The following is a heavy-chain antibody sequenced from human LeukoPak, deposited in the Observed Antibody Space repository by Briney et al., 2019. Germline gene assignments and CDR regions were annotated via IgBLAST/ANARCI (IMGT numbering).Heavy chain of an antibody. D-gene: IGHD3-16*01. V-gene: IGHV4-31*03. CDR1: GGSISSGGYY. CDR3: ARVGLWYSDY. J-gene: IGHJ4*02. Sequence: SETLSLTCTVSGGSISSGGYYWSWLRQHPGKGLEWIGYIYYSGSTYYNPSLKSRVTISVDTSKNQFSLKLSSVTAADTAVFYCARVGLWYSDYWGQGTLVTVSS. CDR2: IYYSGST.